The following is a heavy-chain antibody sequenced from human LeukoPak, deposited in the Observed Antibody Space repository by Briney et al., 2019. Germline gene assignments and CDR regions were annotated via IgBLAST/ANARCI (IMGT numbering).Heavy chain of an antibody. Sequence: ASVKVSCKASGGTFISYAISWVRQAPGQGLEWMGGIIPIFGIANYAQKFQGRITITADKSTSTAYMELSSLRSEDTAVYYCARGHCSSTSCYNYYYGMDVWGQGTTVTVSS. D-gene: IGHD2-2*02. CDR3: ARGHCSSTSCYNYYYGMDV. CDR1: GGTFISYA. V-gene: IGHV1-69*10. CDR2: IIPIFGIA. J-gene: IGHJ6*02.